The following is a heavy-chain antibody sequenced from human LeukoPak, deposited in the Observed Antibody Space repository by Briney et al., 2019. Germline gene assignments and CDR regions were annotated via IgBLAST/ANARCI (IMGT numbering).Heavy chain of an antibody. CDR1: GGSISSYY. Sequence: KSSETLSLTCTVSGGSISSYYWSWIRQPPGKGLEWIGYIYYSGSTNYNPSLKSRVTISVDTSKNQFPLKLSSVTAADTAVYSCARLHVGVPAAMFLGVCWFDPWGQRTLVTVSS. CDR3: ARLHVGVPAAMFLGVCWFDP. J-gene: IGHJ5*02. D-gene: IGHD2-2*01. V-gene: IGHV4-59*01. CDR2: IYYSGST.